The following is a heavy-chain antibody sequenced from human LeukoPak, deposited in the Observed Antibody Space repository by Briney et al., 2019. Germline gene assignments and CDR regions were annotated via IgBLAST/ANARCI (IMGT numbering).Heavy chain of an antibody. V-gene: IGHV3-21*01. CDR2: ISSSSSYI. J-gene: IGHJ6*03. CDR1: GFTFSSYS. Sequence: GGSLRLSCAASGFTFSSYSMNWVRQAPGKGLEWVSSISSSSSYIYYADSVKGRFTISRDNAKNSLYLQMNSLRAEDTAVYYCARARVVVAANYYYYYMDVWGKGTTVTISS. D-gene: IGHD2-15*01. CDR3: ARARVVVAANYYYYYMDV.